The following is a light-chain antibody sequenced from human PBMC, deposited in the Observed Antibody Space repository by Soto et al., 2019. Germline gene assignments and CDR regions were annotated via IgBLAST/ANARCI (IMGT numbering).Light chain of an antibody. J-gene: IGKJ5*01. CDR1: QSLLHSNGYNY. CDR3: MQALQTPPT. V-gene: IGKV2-28*01. CDR2: LGS. Sequence: DIVMTQSPLSLPVTPGEPASISCRSSQSLLHSNGYNYLDWYLQEPGQSPQLLIYLGSNRASGVPDRFSGSGSGTDFTLKISRVEAEDVGVYCCMQALQTPPTFGQGTRLEIK.